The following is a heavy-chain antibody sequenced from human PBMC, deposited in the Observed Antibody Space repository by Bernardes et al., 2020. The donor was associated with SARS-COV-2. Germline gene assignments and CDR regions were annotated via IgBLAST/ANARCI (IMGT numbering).Heavy chain of an antibody. CDR3: AREGYYDTSGYAAFDC. V-gene: IGHV1-2*02. Sequence: ASVKVSCKASGYTFMGYYMHWVRQAPGQGLEWMGWINPNSGVTDYAQKFQGRVTMTRDTSISTAYMELSRLRSDDTAVYYCAREGYYDTSGYAAFDCWGQGTLVTVSS. CDR2: INPNSGVT. CDR1: GYTFMGYY. D-gene: IGHD3-22*01. J-gene: IGHJ4*02.